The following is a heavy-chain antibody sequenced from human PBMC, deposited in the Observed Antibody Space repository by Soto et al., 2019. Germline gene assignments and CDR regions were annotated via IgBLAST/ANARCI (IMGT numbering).Heavy chain of an antibody. CDR3: ARDRCRSASCYQTYAFDI. V-gene: IGHV3-21*02. J-gene: IGHJ3*02. CDR1: GFNFSSYT. D-gene: IGHD2-15*01. Sequence: EVQLVESGGGLVKPGGSLRLSCAASGFNFSSYTMNWVRQAPGTGLEWVSSISSSSRYIYYTDSVKGRITISRDDAKNSLYLQMNSLRAEDTAVYYCARDRCRSASCYQTYAFDIWGQGTMVTVSS. CDR2: ISSSSRYI.